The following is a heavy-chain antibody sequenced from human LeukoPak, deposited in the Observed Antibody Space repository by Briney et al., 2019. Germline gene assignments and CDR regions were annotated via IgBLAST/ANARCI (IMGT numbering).Heavy chain of an antibody. D-gene: IGHD2-21*02. V-gene: IGHV4-59*01. CDR2: VFNSGRT. J-gene: IGHJ3*02. CDR1: GGSIRWLY. Sequence: SETLSLTFTVPGGSIRWLYWNWVPQPPGKGLGGIGYVFNSGRTNYNPSLRSRVTMSVDTSKNQFSLKLSSLTAADTAVYYCAGRQHIVVVTATRGSFDMWGQGTMVTVSS. CDR3: AGRQHIVVVTATRGSFDM.